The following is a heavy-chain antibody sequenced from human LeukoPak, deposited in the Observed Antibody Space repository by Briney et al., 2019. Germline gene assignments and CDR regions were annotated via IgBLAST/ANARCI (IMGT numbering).Heavy chain of an antibody. V-gene: IGHV1-69*01. CDR1: GGTFSSYA. J-gene: IGHJ4*02. D-gene: IGHD3-3*01. CDR3: ATDGYDFWSGHNLAY. CDR2: IIPIFGTA. Sequence: GSSVKVSCKASGGTFSSYAISWVRQAPGQGLEWMGGIIPIFGTANYAQKFQGRVTITADESTSTAYMELSSLRSEDTAVYYCATDGYDFWSGHNLAYWGQGTLVTVSS.